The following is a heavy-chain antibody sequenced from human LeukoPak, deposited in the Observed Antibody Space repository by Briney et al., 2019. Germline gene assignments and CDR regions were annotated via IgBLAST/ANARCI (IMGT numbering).Heavy chain of an antibody. CDR1: GFTFRGYG. D-gene: IGHD6-6*01. J-gene: IGHJ4*02. CDR2: IQYDGAHS. V-gene: IGHV3-30*02. CDR3: ARVQSYSNSPLDS. Sequence: GGSLRLSCAASGFTFRGYGMHWVRQSPGKGLEWVAFIQYDGAHSYYADSVKGRFTISRDGSENTLYLQMNSLRPEDTAVYYCARVQSYSNSPLDSWGQGTLVTVSS.